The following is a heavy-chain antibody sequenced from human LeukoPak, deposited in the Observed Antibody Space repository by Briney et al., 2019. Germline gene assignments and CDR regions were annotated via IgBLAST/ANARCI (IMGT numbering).Heavy chain of an antibody. CDR3: ARLSQTPDYYTLGGYYYLGY. Sequence: GASVKVSCKASRYTFTSYDINWVREAAGHGLEWMGWMNPNTGRTGYAQKFQGRITMTRDTSINTAYMELTNLRSDDTAIYYCARLSQTPDYYTLGGYYYLGYWGQGTPVTVSS. CDR1: RYTFTSYD. CDR2: MNPNTGRT. J-gene: IGHJ4*02. V-gene: IGHV1-8*01. D-gene: IGHD3-10*01.